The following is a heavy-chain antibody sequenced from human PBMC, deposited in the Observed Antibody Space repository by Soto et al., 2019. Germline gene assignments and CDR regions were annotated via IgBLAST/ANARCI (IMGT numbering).Heavy chain of an antibody. CDR3: ARHGYGSGSYYTLPFDY. V-gene: IGHV4-59*08. CDR2: IYYSGST. Sequence: SETLSLTCTVSGGSISSYYWSWIRQPPGKGQEWIGYIYYSGSTNYNPSLKSRVTISVDTSKNQFSLKLSSVTAADTAVYYCARHGYGSGSYYTLPFDYWGQGTLFTLSS. D-gene: IGHD3-10*01. J-gene: IGHJ4*02. CDR1: GGSISSYY.